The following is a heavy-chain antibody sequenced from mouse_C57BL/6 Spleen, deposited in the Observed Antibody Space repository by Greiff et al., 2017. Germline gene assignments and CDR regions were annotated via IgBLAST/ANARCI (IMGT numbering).Heavy chain of an antibody. J-gene: IGHJ3*01. CDR2: IYPGSGST. CDR3: ARKGSNYVGAWFAY. CDR1: GYTFTSYW. V-gene: IGHV1-55*01. D-gene: IGHD2-5*01. Sequence: QVQLQQPGAELVKPGASVKMSCKASGYTFTSYWINWVKQRPGQGLEWIGDIYPGSGSTNYNETFKSKATLTVDTSSSTAYMQLSSLTSEDSAVYYCARKGSNYVGAWFAYWGQGTLVTVSA.